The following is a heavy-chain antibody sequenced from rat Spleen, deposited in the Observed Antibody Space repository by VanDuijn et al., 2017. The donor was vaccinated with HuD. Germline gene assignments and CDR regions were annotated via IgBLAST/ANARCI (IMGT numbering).Heavy chain of an antibody. Sequence: EVRLVESGGGLVRPGGSLKVSCEASGFIFRNYDMVWIRQAPGRGLEWVASITNTGGGTYYPDSVKGRFTISRDNAKSTLYLQMNSLRSEDTATYYCARPNYGGYWFAYWGQGTLVTVSS. D-gene: IGHD1-11*01. J-gene: IGHJ3*01. V-gene: IGHV5-31*01. CDR3: ARPNYGGYWFAY. CDR1: GFIFRNYD. CDR2: ITNTGGGT.